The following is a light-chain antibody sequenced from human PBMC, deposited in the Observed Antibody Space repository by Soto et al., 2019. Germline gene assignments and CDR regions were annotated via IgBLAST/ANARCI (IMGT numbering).Light chain of an antibody. V-gene: IGKV3-15*01. CDR3: QQYSDWPPLT. J-gene: IGKJ4*01. Sequence: EIVMTQSPATLSVSPGERATLSCRASQSVSSSLAWYQHKPGQAPRLLIYDASTRATGIPDRFSGSGSGTEFALTISSLQSEDCAVYYCQQYSDWPPLTFGGGTKVDIK. CDR1: QSVSSS. CDR2: DAS.